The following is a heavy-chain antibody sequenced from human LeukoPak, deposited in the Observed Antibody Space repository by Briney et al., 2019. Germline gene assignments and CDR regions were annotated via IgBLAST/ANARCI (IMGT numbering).Heavy chain of an antibody. CDR1: GGSFSGYY. CDR3: ARGGPRYCSGGSCYFGY. J-gene: IGHJ4*02. CDR2: INHSGST. V-gene: IGHV4-34*01. Sequence: SETLSLTCAVYGGSFSGYYWSWIRQPPGKGLEWIGEINHSGSTNYNPSLKSRVTVSVDTSKNQFSLKLSSVTAADTAVYYCARGGPRYCSGGSCYFGYWGQGTLVTVSS. D-gene: IGHD2-15*01.